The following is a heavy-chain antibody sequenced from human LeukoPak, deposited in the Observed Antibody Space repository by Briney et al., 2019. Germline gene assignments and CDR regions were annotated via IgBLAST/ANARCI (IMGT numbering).Heavy chain of an antibody. V-gene: IGHV4-59*01. Sequence: PSETLSLTCTVSGGSISSYYWSWIRQPPGKGLEWIGYIYCSGSTNYNPSLKSRVTISVDTSKNQFSLKLSSVTAADTAVYYCARGSYYYDSSGYFLDYWGQGTLVTVSS. CDR1: GGSISSYY. CDR3: ARGSYYYDSSGYFLDY. J-gene: IGHJ4*02. CDR2: IYCSGST. D-gene: IGHD3-22*01.